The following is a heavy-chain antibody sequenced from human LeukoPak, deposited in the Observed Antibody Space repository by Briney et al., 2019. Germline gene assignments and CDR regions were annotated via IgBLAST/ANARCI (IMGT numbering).Heavy chain of an antibody. CDR3: ARLVYSSGWYWFDP. CDR2: IYYSGST. D-gene: IGHD6-19*01. Sequence: SETLSLTCTVSGGSISSYYWSWIRQPPGKGLEWIGYIYYSGSTNYNPSLKSRVTISVDTSKNQFSLKLSSVTAADTAVYYCARLVYSSGWYWFDPWGQGTLVAVSS. CDR1: GGSISSYY. V-gene: IGHV4-59*08. J-gene: IGHJ5*02.